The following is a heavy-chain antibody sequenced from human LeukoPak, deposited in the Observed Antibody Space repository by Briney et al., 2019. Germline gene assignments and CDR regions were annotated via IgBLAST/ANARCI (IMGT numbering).Heavy chain of an antibody. V-gene: IGHV4-59*12. J-gene: IGHJ4*02. Sequence: PSETLSLTCTVSGGSISSYYWSWIRQPPGKGLEWIGYIYYSGSTNYNPSLKSRVTISVNTSKNQFSLKLSSVTAADTAVYYCARDDVWDSGGFDYWGQGTLVTVSS. CDR3: ARDDVWDSGGFDY. D-gene: IGHD2-15*01. CDR2: IYYSGST. CDR1: GGSISSYY.